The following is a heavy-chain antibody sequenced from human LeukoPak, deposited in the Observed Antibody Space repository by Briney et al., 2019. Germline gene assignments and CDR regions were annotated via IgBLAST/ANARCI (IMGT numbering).Heavy chain of an antibody. D-gene: IGHD4-17*01. Sequence: LPGGSLRLSCAASGFTFSNYAMHWVRQAPGKGLEWVSVITNDASNKYYADSVKGRFTISRDNSKNTLCLQMNSVSAEDMAVFYWARERYGEHYFDHWGQGTLVTVSS. CDR3: ARERYGEHYFDH. CDR1: GFTFSNYA. V-gene: IGHV3-30-3*01. CDR2: ITNDASNK. J-gene: IGHJ4*02.